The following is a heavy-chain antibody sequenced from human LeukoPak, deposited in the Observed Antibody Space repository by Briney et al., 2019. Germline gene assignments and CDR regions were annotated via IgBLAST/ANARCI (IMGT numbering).Heavy chain of an antibody. CDR2: IKSKTDGGTT. CDR3: TTDALVYYYDSSGDLDAFDI. V-gene: IGHV3-15*01. D-gene: IGHD3-22*01. CDR1: GFTFSNAW. Sequence: GGSLRLSCAASGFTFSNAWMSWVRQAPGKGLEWVGRIKSKTDGGTTDYAAPVKGRFTISRDDSKNTLYLQMNSLKTEDTAVYYCTTDALVYYYDSSGDLDAFDISGQGAMVTVSS. J-gene: IGHJ3*02.